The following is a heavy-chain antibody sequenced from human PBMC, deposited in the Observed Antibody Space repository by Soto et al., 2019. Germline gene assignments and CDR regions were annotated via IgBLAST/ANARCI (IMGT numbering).Heavy chain of an antibody. D-gene: IGHD3-16*01. J-gene: IGHJ3*02. CDR1: GFRFSSYA. V-gene: IGHV3-23*01. CDR3: AKGGYYSVFDI. CDR2: ISGSGVLT. Sequence: EMQLLESGGGLVLPGGSLRLSCVASGFRFSSYAMSWVRETPGQGLEWVSGISGSGVLTYYADSVKGRFTISRDNSNNTLSLLVHSLRVEDTAVYFCAKGGYYSVFDIWGQGTMVTVSA.